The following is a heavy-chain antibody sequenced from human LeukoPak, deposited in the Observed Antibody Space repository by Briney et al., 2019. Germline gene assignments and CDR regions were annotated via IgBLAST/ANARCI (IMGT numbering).Heavy chain of an antibody. Sequence: SGGSLRLSCAASGFTFDDYGMSWVRQAPGKGLEWVSGINWNGGSTGYADSVKGRFTISRDNAKNSLYLQMNSLRAEDTALYYCARDLLDSSNWSVGGNYWGQRTLVTVSS. CDR2: INWNGGST. D-gene: IGHD6-13*01. V-gene: IGHV3-20*04. CDR1: GFTFDDYG. J-gene: IGHJ4*02. CDR3: ARDLLDSSNWSVGGNY.